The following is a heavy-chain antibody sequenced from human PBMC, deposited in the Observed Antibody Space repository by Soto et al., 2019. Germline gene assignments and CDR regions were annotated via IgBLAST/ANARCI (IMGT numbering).Heavy chain of an antibody. D-gene: IGHD3-22*01. CDR1: GFTFDDYA. CDR3: AKAPHLAGVNTLFDY. V-gene: IGHV3-9*01. CDR2: ISWNSGRV. J-gene: IGHJ4*02. Sequence: EVQLVESGGGVVQPGRSLRLSCAASGFTFDDYAMHWVRQAPGKGLEWVSGISWNSGRVGYADSVKGRFTVSRDNAKNSLYLEMNSLRPEDTALYYCAKAPHLAGVNTLFDYWGQGTLVTVSS.